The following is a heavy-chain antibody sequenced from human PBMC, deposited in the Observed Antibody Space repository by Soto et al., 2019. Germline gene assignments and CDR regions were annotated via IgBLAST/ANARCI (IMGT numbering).Heavy chain of an antibody. J-gene: IGHJ6*02. Sequence: GGSLRLSCAVSGFTFSSYGMHWVRQAPGKGLEWVAVISFDGSNKYYGHSVKGRFTISRDNSKNTLFLQMNSLRAEDTAMYYCAKSRPIFGVVPQADYYYYMDVWGQGTTVTVSS. CDR1: GFTFSSYG. D-gene: IGHD3-3*01. CDR2: ISFDGSNK. V-gene: IGHV3-30*18. CDR3: AKSRPIFGVVPQADYYYYMDV.